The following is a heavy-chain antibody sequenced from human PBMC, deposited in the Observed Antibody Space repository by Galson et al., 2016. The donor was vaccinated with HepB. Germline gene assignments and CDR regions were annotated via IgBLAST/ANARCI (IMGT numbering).Heavy chain of an antibody. D-gene: IGHD1-1*01. CDR1: GGSISHFY. J-gene: IGHJ4*02. CDR3: ARGNERFFAY. V-gene: IGHV4-59*08. CDR2: IYYSGNT. Sequence: SETLSLTCIVSGGSISHFYWSWIRQPPGKGLEWIGYIYYSGNTNYNPSLKSRVTISVDTSKNQFSLKLSSVAASDTAVYYCARGNERFFAYWGQGTLVIVSS.